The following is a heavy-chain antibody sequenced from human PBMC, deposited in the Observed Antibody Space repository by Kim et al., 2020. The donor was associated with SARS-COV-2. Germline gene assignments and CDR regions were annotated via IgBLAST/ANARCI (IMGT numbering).Heavy chain of an antibody. J-gene: IGHJ4*02. D-gene: IGHD1-1*01. V-gene: IGHV4-34*01. CDR2: QSGST. Sequence: QSGSTKSNPSLKSRVTISVDTSKNQFSLKLSSVTAADTAVYYCARNTTDYWGQGTLVTVSS. CDR3: ARNTTDY.